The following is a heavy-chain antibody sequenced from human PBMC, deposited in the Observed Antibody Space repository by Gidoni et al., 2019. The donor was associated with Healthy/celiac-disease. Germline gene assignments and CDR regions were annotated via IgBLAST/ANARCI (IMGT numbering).Heavy chain of an antibody. CDR3: AIGTIFGVVPSGYYYMDV. Sequence: QLQLQESGPGLVKPSETLSLTCTVSGGSISSSSYYWGWIRQPPGKGLEWIGSIYYSGSTYYNPSLKSRVTISVDTSKNQFSLKLSSVTAADTAVYYCAIGTIFGVVPSGYYYMDVWGKGTTVTVSS. V-gene: IGHV4-39*01. CDR2: IYYSGST. CDR1: GGSISSSSYY. D-gene: IGHD3-3*01. J-gene: IGHJ6*03.